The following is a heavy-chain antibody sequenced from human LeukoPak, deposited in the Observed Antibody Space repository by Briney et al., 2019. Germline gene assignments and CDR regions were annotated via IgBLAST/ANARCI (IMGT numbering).Heavy chain of an antibody. V-gene: IGHV3-48*01. CDR2: ISSSSSTI. D-gene: IGHD3-22*01. Sequence: PGGSLRLSCAASGFTFSSYGMTWVRQAPGKGLEWVSYISSSSSTIYYADSVKGRFTISRDNAKNSLYLQLNSLRAEDTAVYYCAEAEALYYYDSSGTGPYYFDYWGQGTLVTVSS. J-gene: IGHJ4*02. CDR1: GFTFSSYG. CDR3: AEAEALYYYDSSGTGPYYFDY.